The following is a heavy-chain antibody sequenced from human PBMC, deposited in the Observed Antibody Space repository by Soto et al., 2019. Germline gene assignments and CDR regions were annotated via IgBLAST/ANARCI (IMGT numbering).Heavy chain of an antibody. CDR2: ISAPGDST. CDR3: AKVLWSLFFYFDY. J-gene: IGHJ4*02. V-gene: IGHV3-23*01. D-gene: IGHD1-26*01. CDR1: GFTFSDYA. Sequence: PGGSLRLSCAASGFTFSDYAMSWFRQPPGKGLEWVSFISAPGDSTNYADSVKGRFTISRDNSKNTLSLQMDSLRADDAAVYYCAKVLWSLFFYFDYWGQGALVTVSS.